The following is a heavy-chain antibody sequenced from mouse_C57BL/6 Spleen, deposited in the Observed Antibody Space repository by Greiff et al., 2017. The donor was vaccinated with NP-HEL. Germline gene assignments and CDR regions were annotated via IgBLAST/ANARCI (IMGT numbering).Heavy chain of an antibody. Sequence: EVKLQESGPVLVKPGASVKMSCKASGYTFTDYYMNWVKQSHGKSLEWIGVINPYNGGTSYNQKFKGKATLTVDKSSSTAYMELNSLTSEDSAVYYCARRATVVATDAMDYWGQGTSVTVSS. CDR2: INPYNGGT. D-gene: IGHD1-1*01. CDR1: GYTFTDYY. V-gene: IGHV1-19*01. CDR3: ARRATVVATDAMDY. J-gene: IGHJ4*01.